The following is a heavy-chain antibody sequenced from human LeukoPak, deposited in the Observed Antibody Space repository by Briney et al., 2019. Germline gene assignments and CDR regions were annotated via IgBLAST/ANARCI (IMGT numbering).Heavy chain of an antibody. Sequence: GGSLILSCAASGFPFSSYAMNWVRQAPGKGLVWVSGISGSGGSTYYADSVKGRFTISRDNSKNTLYLQMNSLRAEDTAVYYCAKHQGGQQLLPGDAFDIWGQGTMVTVSS. CDR2: ISGSGGST. CDR3: AKHQGGQQLLPGDAFDI. J-gene: IGHJ3*02. V-gene: IGHV3-23*01. D-gene: IGHD6-13*01. CDR1: GFPFSSYA.